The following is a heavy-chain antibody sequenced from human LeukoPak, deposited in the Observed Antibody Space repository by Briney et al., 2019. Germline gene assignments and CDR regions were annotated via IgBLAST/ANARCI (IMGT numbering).Heavy chain of an antibody. Sequence: SETLSLTCTVSGGSISSYYWSWIRQPAGKGLEWIGRIYTSGSTNYNPSLKSRVTMSVDTSKNQFSLKLSSVTAADTAVYYCARGDYDFWSGYYRELYFDYWGQGTLVTVSS. CDR2: IYTSGST. CDR3: ARGDYDFWSGYYRELYFDY. D-gene: IGHD3-3*01. J-gene: IGHJ4*02. CDR1: GGSISSYY. V-gene: IGHV4-4*07.